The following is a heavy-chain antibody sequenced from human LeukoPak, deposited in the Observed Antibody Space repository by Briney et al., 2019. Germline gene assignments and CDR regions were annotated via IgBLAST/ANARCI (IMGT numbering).Heavy chain of an antibody. Sequence: SETLSLTCTVSGGSISSHYWSWIRQSPGEGLEWIGYIYDTGIYDTENTNYNPSLRSRVTITMDMSKNQFSLNLASVTAADTAVYYCARVRVVAGTRSSWFDPWGQGTLVTASS. CDR3: ARVRVVAGTRSSWFDP. CDR2: IYDTGIYDTENT. J-gene: IGHJ5*02. CDR1: GGSISSHY. D-gene: IGHD6-19*01. V-gene: IGHV4-59*11.